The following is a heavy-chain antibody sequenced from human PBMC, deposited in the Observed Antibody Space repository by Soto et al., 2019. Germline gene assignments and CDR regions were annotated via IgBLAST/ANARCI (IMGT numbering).Heavy chain of an antibody. CDR1: GFSLSTGGVG. D-gene: IGHD6-19*01. Sequence: SGPTLVNPTQTLTLTCTFSGFSLSTGGVGVGWIRQPPGEALEWLALLYWNGDKRYAPSLKRRMTIIKDASKDQVVLTLTAMDPVDTATYYCAHGNYTNGWSFGFWGQGTLVTVSS. CDR2: LYWNGDK. CDR3: AHGNYTNGWSFGF. V-gene: IGHV2-5*01. J-gene: IGHJ4*02.